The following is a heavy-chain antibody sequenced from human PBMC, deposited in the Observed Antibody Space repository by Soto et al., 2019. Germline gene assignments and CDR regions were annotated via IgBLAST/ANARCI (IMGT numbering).Heavy chain of an antibody. V-gene: IGHV4-39*01. CDR1: GGSISSIDYL. J-gene: IGHJ4*02. CDR3: ARRIPYGNTFNY. Sequence: SETLSLTCTVFGGSISSIDYLWGWIRQPPGKGPEWIGNIYYSGSDHYNPSLKSRVTISVDMFKNQFSLKLSSVTAADTAVYYCARRIPYGNTFNYWGQGSLVTVSS. D-gene: IGHD4-17*01. CDR2: IYYSGSD.